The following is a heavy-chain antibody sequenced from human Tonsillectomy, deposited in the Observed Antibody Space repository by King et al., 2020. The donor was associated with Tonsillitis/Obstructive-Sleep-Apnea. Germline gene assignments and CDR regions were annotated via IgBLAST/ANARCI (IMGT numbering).Heavy chain of an antibody. V-gene: IGHV3-72*01. CDR3: ARAVAGTLSWFDP. J-gene: IGHJ5*02. CDR1: GFTFSDHY. D-gene: IGHD6-19*01. CDR2: TRNKANSYTT. Sequence: VQLVESGGGLVQPGGSLRLSCAVSGFTFSDHYMDWVRQAPGKGLEWVGRTRNKANSYTTDYAASVKGRFIISRDDSKNSLYLQMNSLKTEEAAVYYCARAVAGTLSWFDPWGRGTLVTVSS.